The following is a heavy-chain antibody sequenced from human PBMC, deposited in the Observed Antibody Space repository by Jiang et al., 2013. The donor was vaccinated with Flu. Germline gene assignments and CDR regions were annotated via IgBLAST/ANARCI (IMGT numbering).Heavy chain of an antibody. V-gene: IGHV4-4*07. CDR1: GGSMGSYY. J-gene: IGHJ4*01. Sequence: GSGLVKPSETLSLTCTVSGGSMGSYYWSWIRQPAGKRLEWIGRISNSGSTNYNPSFKSRATLSVDLSKKQFFLNLTSVTAADTAIYFCARGWDMEGLWGQGTLVTVSA. CDR3: ARGWDMEGL. D-gene: IGHD2-15*01. CDR2: ISNSGST.